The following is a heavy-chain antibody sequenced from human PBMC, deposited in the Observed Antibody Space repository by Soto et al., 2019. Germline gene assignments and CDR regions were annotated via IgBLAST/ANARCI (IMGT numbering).Heavy chain of an antibody. CDR2: IKQDGSEK. V-gene: IGHV3-7*04. CDR1: GFTFSSYW. Sequence: HPGGSLRLSCAASGFTFSSYWMTWVRQAPGKGLEWVANIKQDGSEKFYVDSVKGRFTISRDNAKNSLCMQMKSLRAEDTAVYYCARGAGSYFRRVVGAFDIWGQGTMVTVSS. J-gene: IGHJ3*02. CDR3: ARGAGSYFRRVVGAFDI. D-gene: IGHD3-10*01.